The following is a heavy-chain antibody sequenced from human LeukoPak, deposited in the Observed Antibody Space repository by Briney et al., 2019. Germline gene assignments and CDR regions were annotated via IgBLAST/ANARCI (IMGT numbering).Heavy chain of an antibody. CDR1: GFTFDDYA. Sequence: PGGSLRLSCAASGFTFDDYAMHWVRQAPGKGLEWVSLISWDGGSTYYADSVKGRFTISRDNSKNSLYLQMNSLRAEDTALYHCAKDNAPGYSSSWDFDYWGQGTLVTVSS. D-gene: IGHD6-13*01. CDR2: ISWDGGST. CDR3: AKDNAPGYSSSWDFDY. J-gene: IGHJ4*02. V-gene: IGHV3-43D*03.